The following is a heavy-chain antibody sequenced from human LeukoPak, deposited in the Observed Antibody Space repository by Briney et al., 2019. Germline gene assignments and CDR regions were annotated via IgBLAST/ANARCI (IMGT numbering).Heavy chain of an antibody. J-gene: IGHJ4*02. CDR2: IYYSGTT. V-gene: IGHV4-59*01. Sequence: PSETLSLTCTVSGGSISSYYWSWIRQPPGKGLEWIGYIYYSGTTNYNPSLKSRVTISVDTSKNQFSLKLGSVTAADTAVYYCARGVYIAAAQYAYWGQGTLVTVSS. D-gene: IGHD6-13*01. CDR3: ARGVYIAAAQYAY. CDR1: GGSISSYY.